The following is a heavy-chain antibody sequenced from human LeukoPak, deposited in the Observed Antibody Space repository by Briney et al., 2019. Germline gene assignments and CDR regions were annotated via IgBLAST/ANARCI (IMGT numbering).Heavy chain of an antibody. J-gene: IGHJ4*02. CDR1: GFTFSSYG. V-gene: IGHV3-30*18. Sequence: GGSPRLSCAASGFTFSSYGMHWVRQAPGKGLEWVAVISYDGSNKYYADAVKGRFTISRDNSKNTLYVQMNSLREEDTAVYYCAKELARSKLMDSWGQGALVTVSS. CDR3: AKELARSKLMDS. D-gene: IGHD5-12*01. CDR2: ISYDGSNK.